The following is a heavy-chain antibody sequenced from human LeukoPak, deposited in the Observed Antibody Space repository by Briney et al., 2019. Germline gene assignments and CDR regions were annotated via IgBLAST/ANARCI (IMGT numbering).Heavy chain of an antibody. V-gene: IGHV6-1*01. Sequence: SQTLSLTFAISGDSVSSNSAAWNWIRQSPSRGLEWLGRTYYRSKWYNDYAVSVKSRITINPDASKNQFSLQLNSVTPEDTAVYYCARESWDIEGYNWFDPWGQGTLVTVSS. D-gene: IGHD2-15*01. CDR3: ARESWDIEGYNWFDP. CDR2: TYYRSKWYN. CDR1: GDSVSSNSAA. J-gene: IGHJ5*02.